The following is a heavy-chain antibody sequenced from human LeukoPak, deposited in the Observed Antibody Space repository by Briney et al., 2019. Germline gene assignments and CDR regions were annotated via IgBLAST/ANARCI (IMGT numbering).Heavy chain of an antibody. D-gene: IGHD3-10*01. CDR3: ARRSGSATKVFDY. CDR2: MYLSGTT. CDR1: GGSIKSNNW. J-gene: IGHJ4*02. V-gene: IGHV4-4*02. Sequence: SETLSLTCAVSGGSIKSNNWWSWVRQPPGQGLEWIGEMYLSGTTHSNPSVKSRVTISIDKSKNQFFLNLSSVTAADTAVYYCARRSGSATKVFDYWGQGTLVTVSS.